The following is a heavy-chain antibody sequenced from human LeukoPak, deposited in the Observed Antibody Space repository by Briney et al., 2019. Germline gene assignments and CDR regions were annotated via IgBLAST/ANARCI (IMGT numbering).Heavy chain of an antibody. CDR2: MNPNSGNT. J-gene: IGHJ3*02. CDR1: GYTFTSYD. Sequence: ASVKVSCEASGYTFTSYDINWVRQATGQGLEWMGYMNPNSGNTGYAQRFQGRVTMTRNTSISTAYMELSSLRSEDTAVYYCARGGRYYYDSSGYHAAFDIWGQGTMVTVSS. D-gene: IGHD3-22*01. CDR3: ARGGRYYYDSSGYHAAFDI. V-gene: IGHV1-8*02.